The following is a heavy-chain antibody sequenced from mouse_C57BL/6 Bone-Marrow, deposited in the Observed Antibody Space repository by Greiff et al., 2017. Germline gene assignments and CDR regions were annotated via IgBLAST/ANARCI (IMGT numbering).Heavy chain of an antibody. D-gene: IGHD4-1*01. V-gene: IGHV5-6*02. J-gene: IGHJ2*01. Sequence: EVKLVESGGDLVKPGGSLKLSCAASGFTFSRYGMSWVRQTPDKRLEWVATISSGGSYTYYPDSVKGGFPISRDNAKNTLYLQLSSLKSEDTAMYYGARRVTGTDCDYGGQGTTLTVSS. CDR1: GFTFSRYG. CDR2: ISSGGSYT. CDR3: ARRVTGTDCDY.